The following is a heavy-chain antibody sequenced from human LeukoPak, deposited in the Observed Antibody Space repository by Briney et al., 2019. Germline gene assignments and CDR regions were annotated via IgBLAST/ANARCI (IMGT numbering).Heavy chain of an antibody. CDR1: GGSISSGSYY. Sequence: SQTLSLTCTVSGGSISSGSYYWSWIRQPAGKGLEWVGRIYTSGSTNYNPSLKSRVTISVDTSKNQFSLKLSSVTAADTAVYSCAREEQFYPGGGNWFDPWGQGTLVTVSS. J-gene: IGHJ5*02. CDR2: IYTSGST. D-gene: IGHD6-19*01. CDR3: AREEQFYPGGGNWFDP. V-gene: IGHV4-61*02.